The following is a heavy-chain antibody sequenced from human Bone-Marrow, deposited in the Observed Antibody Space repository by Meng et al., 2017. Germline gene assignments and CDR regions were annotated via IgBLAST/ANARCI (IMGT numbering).Heavy chain of an antibody. CDR2: INPNSGGT. D-gene: IGHD3-9*01. J-gene: IGHJ4*01. V-gene: IGHV1-2*02. CDR3: ARDLTYIRYFDWLFLSLYFDY. CDR1: GYTFTGYY. Sequence: ASVKVSCKASGYTFTGYYMHWVRQAPGQGLEWMGWINPNSGGTNYAQKFQGRVTMTRDTSISTAYMELSRLRSDDTAVYYCARDLTYIRYFDWLFLSLYFDYWGQGTLVTVSS.